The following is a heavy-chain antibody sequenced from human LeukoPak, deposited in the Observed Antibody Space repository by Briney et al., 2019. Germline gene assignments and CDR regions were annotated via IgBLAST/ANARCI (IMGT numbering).Heavy chain of an antibody. CDR2: ISSSSSTI. J-gene: IGHJ5*02. D-gene: IGHD2/OR15-2a*01. CDR1: GFTFSSYS. CDR3: ARRGTQYCISSDCNPNWFDP. V-gene: IGHV3-48*04. Sequence: PGGSLRLSCAASGFTFSSYSMNWVRQAPGKGLEWVSYISSSSSTIYYADSVKGRFTISRDNAKNSLYLQMNSLRAEDTAVYYCARRGTQYCISSDCNPNWFDPWGQGTLVTVSS.